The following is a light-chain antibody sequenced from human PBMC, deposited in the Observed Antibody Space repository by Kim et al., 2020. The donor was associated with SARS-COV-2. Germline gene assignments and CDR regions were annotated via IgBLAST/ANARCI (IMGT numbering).Light chain of an antibody. CDR2: ATS. CDR1: QGISSW. Sequence: SASVGDRVTIACRASQGISSWLAWYQQKPGKAPKLLIYATSSLQSGVPSRFSGSGSGTEFTLTISSLQPEDSATYYCQQSNTFLYTFGQGTKLEI. V-gene: IGKV1-12*01. CDR3: QQSNTFLYT. J-gene: IGKJ2*01.